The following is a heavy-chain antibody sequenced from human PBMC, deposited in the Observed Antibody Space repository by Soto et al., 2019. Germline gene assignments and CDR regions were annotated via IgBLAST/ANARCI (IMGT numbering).Heavy chain of an antibody. CDR1: EFHFSEFD. J-gene: IGHJ6*02. V-gene: IGHV3-30-3*01. CDR2: ISYDGDKK. Sequence: GGSLRLSFSSSEFHFSEFDMHWVRPAPGQGLEWLAVISYDGDKKYYADSVKGRFTVSRDNSVNTLYLELNSLRAEDTAVYYCAREGAVPAAISHYYYGMDGWGQGTTVTVSS. D-gene: IGHD2-2*02. CDR3: AREGAVPAAISHYYYGMDG.